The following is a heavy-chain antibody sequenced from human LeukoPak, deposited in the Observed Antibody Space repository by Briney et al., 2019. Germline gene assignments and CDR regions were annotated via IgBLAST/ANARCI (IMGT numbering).Heavy chain of an antibody. CDR1: GYTYINYG. V-gene: IGHV1-18*01. CDR2: ISTYNANT. CDR3: ARDRVEQLVSCDY. D-gene: IGHD6-13*01. J-gene: IGHJ4*02. Sequence: GASVKVSCKASGYTYINYGISWVRQAPGQGLEWMGWISTYNANTNYAQKLQGRVTMTTDTSTSTAYMELRSLRSDDTAVYYCARDRVEQLVSCDYWGQGTLVTVSS.